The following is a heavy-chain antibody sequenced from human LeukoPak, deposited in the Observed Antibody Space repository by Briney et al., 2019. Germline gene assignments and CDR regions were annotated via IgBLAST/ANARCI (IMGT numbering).Heavy chain of an antibody. D-gene: IGHD3-22*01. CDR3: ASRTYYYDSSGYLLWY. V-gene: IGHV3-23*01. CDR2: ISGSGGST. J-gene: IGHJ4*02. CDR1: GFTFSSYA. Sequence: GGSLRLSCAASGFTFSSYAMSWVRQAPGKGLEWVSAISGSGGSTYYADSVKGRFTISRDNSKNTLYLQMNSLRAEDTAVYYCASRTYYYDSSGYLLWYWGQGTLVTVSS.